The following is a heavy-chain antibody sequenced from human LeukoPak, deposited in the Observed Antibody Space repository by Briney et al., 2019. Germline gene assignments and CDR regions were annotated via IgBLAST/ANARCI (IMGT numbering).Heavy chain of an antibody. Sequence: GGSLRLSCAASGFTFDDSGMSWVRQAPGKGLEWVSVIYSGGSTYYADSVKGRFTISRDNSKNTLYLQMNSLRTEDTAVYYCASMGYGDYWGQGTLVTVSS. V-gene: IGHV3-66*01. D-gene: IGHD5-12*01. CDR2: IYSGGST. CDR3: ASMGYGDY. J-gene: IGHJ4*02. CDR1: GFTFDDSG.